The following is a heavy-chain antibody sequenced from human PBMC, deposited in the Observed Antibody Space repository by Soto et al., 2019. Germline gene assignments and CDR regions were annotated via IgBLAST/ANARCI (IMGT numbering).Heavy chain of an antibody. D-gene: IGHD6-19*01. CDR3: TPLALKYNSDWYPLSD. Sequence: EVQLVESGGGLVKPGGSLRLSCAGSGFTFSNVWMNWVRQAPGKGLEWVGRIKSETDGGTIDYATPVKGRFTISRDDSNNTLYLQMNSLTTKDTATYYCTPLALKYNSDWYPLSDWGQGTRVTVSS. CDR1: GFTFSNVW. CDR2: IKSETDGGTI. J-gene: IGHJ4*02. V-gene: IGHV3-15*07.